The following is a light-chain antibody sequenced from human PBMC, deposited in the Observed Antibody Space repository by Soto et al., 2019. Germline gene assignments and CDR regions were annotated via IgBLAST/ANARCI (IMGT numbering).Light chain of an antibody. CDR2: EVS. J-gene: IGLJ1*01. Sequence: QSVLTQPRSVSGSPGQSVTISCTGTSSDIGDYNYVSWYQQHPGKAPKLIIYEVSYRPPGVSDRFSGSKSDNTASLTISGLQAEDEAHYYCSSHSSSSTLYVFGTGTKVTVL. V-gene: IGLV2-14*01. CDR3: SSHSSSSTLYV. CDR1: SSDIGDYNY.